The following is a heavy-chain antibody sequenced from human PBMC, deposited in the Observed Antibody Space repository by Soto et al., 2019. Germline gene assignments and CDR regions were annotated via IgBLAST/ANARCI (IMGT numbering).Heavy chain of an antibody. Sequence: PGGSLRLSCAASGFTFSSYAMHWVRQAPGKGLEWVAVISYDGSNKYYADSVKGRFTISRDNSKNTLYLQMNSLRAEDTAVYYCANGRYYYDSSGYFAYWGQGTLVTVSS. V-gene: IGHV3-30-3*01. CDR1: GFTFSSYA. CDR2: ISYDGSNK. D-gene: IGHD3-22*01. J-gene: IGHJ4*02. CDR3: ANGRYYYDSSGYFAY.